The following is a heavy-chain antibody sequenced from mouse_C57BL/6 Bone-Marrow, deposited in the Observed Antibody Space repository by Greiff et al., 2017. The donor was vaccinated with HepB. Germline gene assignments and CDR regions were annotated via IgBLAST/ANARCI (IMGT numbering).Heavy chain of an antibody. D-gene: IGHD1-1*01. Sequence: VQLKESGAELVRPGTSVKVSCKASGYAFTNYLIEWVKQRPGQGLEWIGVINPGSGGTNYNEKFKGKATLTADKSSSTAYMQLSSLTSEDSAVYFCASIYYYGSSYDAMDYWGQGTSVTVSS. J-gene: IGHJ4*01. CDR3: ASIYYYGSSYDAMDY. CDR2: INPGSGGT. V-gene: IGHV1-54*01. CDR1: GYAFTNYL.